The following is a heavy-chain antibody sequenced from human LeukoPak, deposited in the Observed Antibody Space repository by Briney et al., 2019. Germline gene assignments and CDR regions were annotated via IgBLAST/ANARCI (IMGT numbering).Heavy chain of an antibody. CDR1: GFTFSNYG. CDR2: ISYDGSNK. CDR3: AKGLSSGSSIYGMDV. V-gene: IGHV3-30*18. Sequence: GGSLRLSCAASGFTFSNYGMHWVRQAPGKGLEWVALISYDGSNKYYADSVRGRFTISRDNSKNTLYLQMNSLRAEDTAVYYCAKGLSSGSSIYGMDVWGQGTTVTVSS. J-gene: IGHJ6*02. D-gene: IGHD3-10*02.